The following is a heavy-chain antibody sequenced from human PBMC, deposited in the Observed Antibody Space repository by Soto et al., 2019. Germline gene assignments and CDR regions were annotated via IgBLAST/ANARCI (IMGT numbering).Heavy chain of an antibody. CDR3: ARIFQGHYDFWSGYQNNWFDP. D-gene: IGHD3-3*01. Sequence: PSETLSLTCTVSGGSISSGDYYWSWIRQPPGKGLEWIGYIYYSGSTYYNPSLKSRVTISVDTSKNQFSLKLSSVTAADTAVYYCARIFQGHYDFWSGYQNNWFDPWGQGTLVTVSS. J-gene: IGHJ5*02. CDR2: IYYSGST. CDR1: GGSISSGDYY. V-gene: IGHV4-30-4*01.